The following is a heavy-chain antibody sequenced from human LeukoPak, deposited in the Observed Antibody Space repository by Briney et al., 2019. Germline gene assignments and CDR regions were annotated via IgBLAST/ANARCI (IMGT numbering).Heavy chain of an antibody. CDR2: IYYSGST. V-gene: IGHV4-59*01. J-gene: IGHJ3*02. Sequence: SETLSLTCTVSGVSISSYYWSWIRQPPGKGLEWIGYIYYSGSTNYNPSLKSRVTISVDTSKNQFSLKLSSVTAADTAVYYCARETQSGFRAFDIWGQGTMVTVSS. CDR1: GVSISSYY. CDR3: ARETQSGFRAFDI. D-gene: IGHD3-9*01.